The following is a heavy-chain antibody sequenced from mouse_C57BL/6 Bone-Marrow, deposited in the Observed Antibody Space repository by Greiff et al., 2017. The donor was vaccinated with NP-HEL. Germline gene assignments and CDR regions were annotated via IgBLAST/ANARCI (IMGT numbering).Heavy chain of an antibody. CDR1: GYTFTSYW. J-gene: IGHJ1*03. CDR2: IDPSDSYT. V-gene: IGHV1-69*01. D-gene: IGHD2-5*01. Sequence: QVQLQQPGAELVMPGASVKLSCKASGYTFTSYWMHWVKQRPGQGLEWIGEIDPSDSYTNYNQKFKGKSTLTVDKSSSTAYMQLSSLTSEDSAVYYCARDYYSSYGWYFDVWGTGTTVTVSA. CDR3: ARDYYSSYGWYFDV.